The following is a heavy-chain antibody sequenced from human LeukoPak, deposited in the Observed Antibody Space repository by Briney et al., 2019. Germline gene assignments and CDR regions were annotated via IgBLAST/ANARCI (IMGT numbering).Heavy chain of an antibody. V-gene: IGHV3-48*03. CDR2: ISSSGSTI. CDR1: GFTFSSYE. D-gene: IGHD2-21*02. J-gene: IGHJ4*02. CDR3: AREVTPLYYFDY. Sequence: SGGSLRLSCAASGFTFSSYEMNWVRQAPGKGLEWVSYISSSGSTIYYADSVKGRFTISRDNAKNSLYLQMNSLSAEDTAVYYCAREVTPLYYFDYWGQGTLVTVSS.